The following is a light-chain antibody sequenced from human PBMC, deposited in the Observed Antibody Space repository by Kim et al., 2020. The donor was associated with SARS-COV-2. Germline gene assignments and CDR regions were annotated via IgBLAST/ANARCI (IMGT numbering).Light chain of an antibody. V-gene: IGKV2-30*01. CDR2: RVS. CDR1: QSLVYSDGITH. J-gene: IGKJ1*01. Sequence: DVVMIQSPLSLSVTLGQSASISCRSTQSLVYSDGITHLNWFHQRPGQSPRRLIYRVSQRDSGVPDRFRGSGSGTDFTLRISRVEAEDVGVYYCMQGAHWLVTFGQGTKVDIK. CDR3: MQGAHWLVT.